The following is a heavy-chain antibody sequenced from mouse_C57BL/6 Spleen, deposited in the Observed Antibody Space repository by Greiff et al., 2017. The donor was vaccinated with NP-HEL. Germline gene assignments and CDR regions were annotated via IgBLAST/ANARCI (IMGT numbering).Heavy chain of an antibody. V-gene: IGHV1-64*01. J-gene: IGHJ4*01. CDR2: IHPNSGST. D-gene: IGHD1-1*01. CDR1: GYTFTSYW. Sequence: QVQLQQPGAELVKPGASVKLSCKASGYTFTSYWMHWVKQRPGQGLEWIGMIHPNSGSTNYNEKFKSKTTLTVDKSSSTAYMQLSSLTSEDSAVYYCAISGHLSRTSYAMDYWGQGTSVTVSS. CDR3: AISGHLSRTSYAMDY.